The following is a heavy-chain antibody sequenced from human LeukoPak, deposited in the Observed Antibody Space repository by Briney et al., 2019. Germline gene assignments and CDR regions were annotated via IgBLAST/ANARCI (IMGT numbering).Heavy chain of an antibody. D-gene: IGHD2-2*01. CDR1: GFTIDDYW. J-gene: IGHJ2*01. CDR3: ARGSKPAAMIGPWYFDL. Sequence: PGGSLRLSCAASGFTIDDYWMSWVRQAPGKGLEWVANIKEDVSDKYYVDSVKGRFTISRDNAKNSLYLQMSRLRAEDTAVYYCARGSKPAAMIGPWYFDLWGRGTLVTVSS. V-gene: IGHV3-7*01. CDR2: IKEDVSDK.